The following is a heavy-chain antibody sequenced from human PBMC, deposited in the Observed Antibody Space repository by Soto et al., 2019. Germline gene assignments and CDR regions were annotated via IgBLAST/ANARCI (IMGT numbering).Heavy chain of an antibody. V-gene: IGHV3-21*01. CDR2: ISSSSSYI. J-gene: IGHJ4*02. CDR3: ARDLIGRGERPLYYFDY. Sequence: GGSLRLSCAASGFTFSSYSMNWVRQAPGKGLEWVSSISSSSSYIYYADSVKGRFTISRDNAKNSLYLQMNSLRAEDTAVYYCARDLIGRGERPLYYFDYWGQGTLVTVSS. D-gene: IGHD1-1*01. CDR1: GFTFSSYS.